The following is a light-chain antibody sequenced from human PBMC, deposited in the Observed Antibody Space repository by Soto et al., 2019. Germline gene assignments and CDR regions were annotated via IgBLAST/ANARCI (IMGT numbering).Light chain of an antibody. V-gene: IGKV1-5*03. CDR3: QHYNSYSPRT. CDR2: KAS. Sequence: DIQMTQSPSTLSASVGDRVTITCRASQSISSWWAWYQQKPGKAPKLLIYKASSLESGVPSRFSGSGSGTEFTLTISSLQPDDFATYYCQHYNSYSPRTFGQGTKVEIK. CDR1: QSISSW. J-gene: IGKJ1*01.